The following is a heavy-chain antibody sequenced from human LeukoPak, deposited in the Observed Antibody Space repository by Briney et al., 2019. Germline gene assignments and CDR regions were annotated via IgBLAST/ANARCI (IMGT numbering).Heavy chain of an antibody. Sequence: GGSLRLSCAASGFTFSSYWMHWVRQAPGKGLVWVSRINSDGSSTSYVDSVKGRFTISRDNAKNTLYLQMNSLRAEDTAVYYCAREYGGYYPNPIDYWGQGTLVTVSS. J-gene: IGHJ4*02. CDR2: INSDGSST. V-gene: IGHV3-74*01. CDR3: AREYGGYYPNPIDY. D-gene: IGHD1-26*01. CDR1: GFTFSSYW.